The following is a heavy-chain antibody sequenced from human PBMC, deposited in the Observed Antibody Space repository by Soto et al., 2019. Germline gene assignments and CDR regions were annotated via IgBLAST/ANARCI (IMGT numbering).Heavy chain of an antibody. Sequence: QVQLQESGPGLVKPSGTLSLTCAVSDGSISSSNWWNWVRQPPGKGLEWIGEIYPGGSINYNPSLKSRLTISVDKYKNQISLNLTSVTAADTAVYYCASADFDYWGQGTLVTVSS. J-gene: IGHJ4*02. CDR1: DGSISSSNW. V-gene: IGHV4-4*02. CDR3: ASADFDY. CDR2: IYPGGSI.